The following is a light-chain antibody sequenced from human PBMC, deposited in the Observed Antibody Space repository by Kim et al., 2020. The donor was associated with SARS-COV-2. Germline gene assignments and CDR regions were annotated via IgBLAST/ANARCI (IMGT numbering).Light chain of an antibody. Sequence: QPVLTQSSSASASLGSSVRLTCTLSSEHDHSIITWHQQHPGKAPRFLMKIGGSGKYDTGSGVPDRFSGSSSGADRYLTISNLQSDDEAEYFCETWDNNIEVFGGGTQLTVL. CDR3: ETWDNNIEV. V-gene: IGLV4-60*03. CDR2: IGGSGKY. J-gene: IGLJ3*02. CDR1: SEHDHSI.